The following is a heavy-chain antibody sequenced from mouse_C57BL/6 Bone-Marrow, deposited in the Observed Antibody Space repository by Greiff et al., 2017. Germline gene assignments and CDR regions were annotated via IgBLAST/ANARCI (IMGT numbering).Heavy chain of an antibody. CDR3: ARDRNYGSSPLYAMDY. Sequence: EVQLVESGGGLVKPGGSLKLSCAASGFTFSSYAMSWVRQTPEKRLEWVATISDGGSYTYYPDNVKGRFTISRDNAKNNLYLQMSHLKSEDTAMYYCARDRNYGSSPLYAMDYWGQGTSVTVSS. CDR2: ISDGGSYT. J-gene: IGHJ4*01. CDR1: GFTFSSYA. D-gene: IGHD1-1*01. V-gene: IGHV5-4*01.